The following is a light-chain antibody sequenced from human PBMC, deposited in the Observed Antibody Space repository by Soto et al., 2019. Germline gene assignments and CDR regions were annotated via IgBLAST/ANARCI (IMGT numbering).Light chain of an antibody. J-gene: IGLJ1*01. Sequence: SYELAQPPSVSVAPGQTARITCGGNNIGSQSVHWYQQKPGQAPVLVVYDDADRPSGVSNRFSGSKSGNTASLTISGLQAEDEAVYYCCSYTRTSNHYFFGSGTKVTVL. V-gene: IGLV3-21*02. CDR1: NIGSQS. CDR3: CSYTRTSNHYF. CDR2: DDA.